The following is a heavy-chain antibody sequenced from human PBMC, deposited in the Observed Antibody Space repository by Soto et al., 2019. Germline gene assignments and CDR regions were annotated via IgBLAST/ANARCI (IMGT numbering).Heavy chain of an antibody. Sequence: EVQLVESGGGLVQPGGSLRLSCAASGFTFNNYWMHWVRQAPGKGLVWVSRIKYDGSSTSYADSVKGRFTISRDNAKNTLYLQMNSLRGEDTAVYSCARGGWGAYYFDYWGQGPLVTVSS. D-gene: IGHD1-26*01. J-gene: IGHJ4*02. V-gene: IGHV3-74*01. CDR3: ARGGWGAYYFDY. CDR1: GFTFNNYW. CDR2: IKYDGSST.